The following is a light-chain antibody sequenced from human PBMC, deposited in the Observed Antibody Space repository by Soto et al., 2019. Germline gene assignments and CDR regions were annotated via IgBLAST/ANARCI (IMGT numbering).Light chain of an antibody. CDR1: NKDVGGYNY. Sequence: QSVLTQPASVSGSRGQSVTISCTGTNKDVGGYNYVSWYQHHPGKAPKLIIYEVSNRPSGVFNRFSGSKSGNTASLTVSGLQAEDEADYYCRSYTGDNSYIFGTGTKVTVL. J-gene: IGLJ1*01. CDR2: EVS. CDR3: RSYTGDNSYI. V-gene: IGLV2-14*01.